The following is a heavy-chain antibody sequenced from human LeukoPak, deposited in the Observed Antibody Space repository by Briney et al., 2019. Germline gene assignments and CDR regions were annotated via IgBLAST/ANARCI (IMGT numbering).Heavy chain of an antibody. V-gene: IGHV3-7*03. Sequence: PGGSLRLSCAASGFTFSSYWMTWVRQAPGKGLEWVACMKEDGSEKYYVDSVKGRFTISRDNSKNTLFLQMNSLRAEDTAVYYCARSGLNRFDYWGQGTLVTVSS. D-gene: IGHD2-15*01. CDR2: MKEDGSEK. J-gene: IGHJ4*02. CDR1: GFTFSSYW. CDR3: ARSGLNRFDY.